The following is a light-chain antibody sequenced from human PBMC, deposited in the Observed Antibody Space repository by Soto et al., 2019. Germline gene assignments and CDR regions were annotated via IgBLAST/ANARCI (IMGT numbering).Light chain of an antibody. CDR3: QQSMSNLGT. V-gene: IGKV1-39*01. J-gene: IGKJ3*01. CDR1: QSISNY. CDR2: AAS. Sequence: DIQMTQSPSSLSASIGERVTITCRASQSISNYLNWFQQKPGEAPKLLIYAASSLPSGVPSRFSGSGSGTDFTLTISSLQREDFPTYYCQQSMSNLGTFGPGTKVDIK.